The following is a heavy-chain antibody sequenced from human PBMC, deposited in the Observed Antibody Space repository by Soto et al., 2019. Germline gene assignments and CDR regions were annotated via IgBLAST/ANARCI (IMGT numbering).Heavy chain of an antibody. D-gene: IGHD6-13*01. CDR3: AKERWAAAGTPTLDY. V-gene: IGHV3-23*01. CDR2: ISGGTSST. Sequence: EVQLLESGGGLVQPGGSLRLSCAASGFTFSSYAMSWVRQAPGKGLXWVSAISGGTSSTYYADSVKGRFTISRDNSKNTLYLQMNSLRAEDTAVYYCAKERWAAAGTPTLDYWGQGTLVTVSS. J-gene: IGHJ4*02. CDR1: GFTFSSYA.